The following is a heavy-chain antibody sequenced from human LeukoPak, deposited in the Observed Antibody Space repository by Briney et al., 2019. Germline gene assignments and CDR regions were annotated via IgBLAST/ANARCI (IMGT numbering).Heavy chain of an antibody. CDR3: ARDPNGGYSYVEGRHFDY. J-gene: IGHJ4*02. Sequence: ASVRVSCKASGYSFTGSFIFWMRQAPGQGLEWMGWINPNSGGTNYAQKFQGRVTMTRDTSISTAYMELRSLRSDDTAVYYCARDPNGGYSYVEGRHFDYWGQGTLVTVSS. V-gene: IGHV1-2*02. CDR1: GYSFTGSF. CDR2: INPNSGGT. D-gene: IGHD5-18*01.